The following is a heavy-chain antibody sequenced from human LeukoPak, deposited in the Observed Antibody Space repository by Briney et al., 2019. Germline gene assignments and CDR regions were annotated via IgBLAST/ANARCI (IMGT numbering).Heavy chain of an antibody. CDR3: ASPGAAAGPYYYYYGMDV. V-gene: IGHV3-53*01. D-gene: IGHD6-13*01. CDR1: GFTFSSYW. CDR2: IYSGGST. Sequence: GGSLRLSCAASGFTFSSYWMSWVRQAPGKGLEWVSVIYSGGSTYYADSVKGRFTISRDNSKNTLYLQMNSLRAEDTAVYYCASPGAAAGPYYYYYGMDVWGQGTTVTVSS. J-gene: IGHJ6*02.